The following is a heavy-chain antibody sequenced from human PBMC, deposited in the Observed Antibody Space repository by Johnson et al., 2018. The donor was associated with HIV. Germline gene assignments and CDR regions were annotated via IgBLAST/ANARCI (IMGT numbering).Heavy chain of an antibody. CDR3: ARGALGEWVDAFDI. D-gene: IGHD3-16*01. CDR1: GFTFSNYA. CDR2: ISYDGSNK. Sequence: QVQLVESGGGVAQPGRSLRLSCAASGFTFSNYAIHWVRQAPGKGLEWVVLISYDGSNKYYADSVKGRFTISRDNSKNTLYLQMNSLRAEDTAVFYCARGALGEWVDAFDIWGRGTMVTVSS. J-gene: IGHJ3*02. V-gene: IGHV3-30*19.